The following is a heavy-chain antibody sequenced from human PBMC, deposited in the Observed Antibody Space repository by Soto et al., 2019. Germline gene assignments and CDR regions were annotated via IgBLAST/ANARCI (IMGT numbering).Heavy chain of an antibody. J-gene: IGHJ4*02. CDR2: ISGTGGGT. CDR3: STAGHGNNVY. V-gene: IGHV3-23*01. Sequence: GGSLRLSCAASGFTFWTYAMSWVRQAPGKGLEWVSVISGTGGGTSYADSVKGRFTISRDNSKNILYLQMNGLKTEDTAVYYCSTAGHGNNVYWGRGTLVTVSS. D-gene: IGHD6-25*01. CDR1: GFTFWTYA.